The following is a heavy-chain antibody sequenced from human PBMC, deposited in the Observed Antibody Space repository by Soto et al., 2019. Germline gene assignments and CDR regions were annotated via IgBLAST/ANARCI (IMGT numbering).Heavy chain of an antibody. Sequence: SETLSLTCTVSGGSINSNNYYWGWIRQPPGKGLEWIGNVYYRGTTYYNPSLKGRVTISVDTSKNQFSLKLSSVTAADTAVFFCVRHQRYSSGWYIDYWGQGTLVTVSS. J-gene: IGHJ4*02. V-gene: IGHV4-39*01. CDR3: VRHQRYSSGWYIDY. CDR1: GGSINSNNYY. CDR2: VYYRGTT. D-gene: IGHD6-19*01.